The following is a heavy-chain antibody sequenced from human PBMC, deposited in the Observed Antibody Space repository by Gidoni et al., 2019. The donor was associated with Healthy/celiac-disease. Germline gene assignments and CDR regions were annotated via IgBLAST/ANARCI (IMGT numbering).Heavy chain of an antibody. J-gene: IGHJ3*02. CDR2: ISYDGSNK. V-gene: IGHV3-30-3*01. Sequence: QVPLVESGGGVVQPGSSLRLSCAASGFTFRIYAMHWVSQAPGKGLEWVAVISYDGSNKYYADSVKGRFTISRDNSKNTLYLQMNSLRAEDTAVYYWAREVVVAGYCSSTSCYIDAFDIWGQGTMVTVSS. CDR3: AREVVVAGYCSSTSCYIDAFDI. D-gene: IGHD2-2*02. CDR1: GFTFRIYA.